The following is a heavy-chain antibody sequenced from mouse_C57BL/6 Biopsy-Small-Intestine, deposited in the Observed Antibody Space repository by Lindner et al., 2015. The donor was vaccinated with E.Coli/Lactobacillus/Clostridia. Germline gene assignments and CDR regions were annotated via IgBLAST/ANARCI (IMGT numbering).Heavy chain of an antibody. CDR1: GFSFNTYA. V-gene: IGHV10-1*01. CDR2: IRSKSNNYAT. J-gene: IGHJ1*03. D-gene: IGHD2-3*01. Sequence: VQLQESGGGLVQPKGSLKLSCAASGFSFNTYAMNWVRQAPGKGLEWVARIRSKSNNYATYYADSVKDRFTISRDDSERMLYLQMNNLKTEDTAMYYCVRDDGLRWYFDVWGTGTTVTVSS. CDR3: VRDDGLRWYFDV.